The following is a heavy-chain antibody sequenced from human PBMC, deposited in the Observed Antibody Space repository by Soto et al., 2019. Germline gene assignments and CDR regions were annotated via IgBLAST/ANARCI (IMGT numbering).Heavy chain of an antibody. CDR1: GFTFDDYA. J-gene: IGHJ4*02. V-gene: IGHV3-9*01. CDR3: AKDKSGGVWFWEFFDY. Sequence: EVQLVESGGGLVQPGRSLRLYCAASGFTFDDYAMHWVRQVPGKGLEWVSGISWNGGRTAYADSVKGRFTISRDNAKSSVYLQTNSLRVEDTALYYCAKDKSGGVWFWEFFDYWVQGTLVAVSS. CDR2: ISWNGGRT. D-gene: IGHD3-10*01.